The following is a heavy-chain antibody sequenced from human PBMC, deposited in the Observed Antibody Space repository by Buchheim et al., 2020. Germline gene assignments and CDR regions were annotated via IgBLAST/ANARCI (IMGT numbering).Heavy chain of an antibody. Sequence: VQLVESGGGVVQPGRSLRLSCAASGFTFSSYAMHWVRQAPGKGLEWISYISGSGSIIYYADSVKGRFTISRDNAKNSLYVQMNSLRDEDTAVYYCARSLSGSGYYYGYWGQGTL. D-gene: IGHD3-22*01. V-gene: IGHV3-48*02. CDR2: ISGSGSII. J-gene: IGHJ4*02. CDR3: ARSLSGSGYYYGY. CDR1: GFTFSSYA.